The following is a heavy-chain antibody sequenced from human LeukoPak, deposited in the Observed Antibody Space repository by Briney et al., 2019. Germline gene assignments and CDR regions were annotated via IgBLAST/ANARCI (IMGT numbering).Heavy chain of an antibody. J-gene: IGHJ4*02. V-gene: IGHV5-51*01. D-gene: IGHD3-16*01. Sequence: GESLKISCKGSGYSFTSYWIGWVRQMPGKGLERMGIIYPGDSDTRYSPSFQGQVTISADKSVSTAYLQWSSLKASDTAMYYCARLWATQDYYFDYWGQGTLVTVSS. CDR2: IYPGDSDT. CDR1: GYSFTSYW. CDR3: ARLWATQDYYFDY.